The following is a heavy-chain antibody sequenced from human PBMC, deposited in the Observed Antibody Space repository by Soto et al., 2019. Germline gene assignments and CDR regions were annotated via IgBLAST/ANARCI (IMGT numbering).Heavy chain of an antibody. CDR2: IYYSGRT. CDR1: VCCSISYY. CDR3: ARSEREQSLLET. D-gene: IGHD1-1*01. J-gene: IGHJ4*02. Sequence: PSATXSLTCTFSVCCSISYYWIWVRHPPGKGLEWIGYIYYSGRTNYNPSLKSRVTLSVDTSKNQFSLKLSSVTAADTAVYYCARSEREQSLLETWGQGTLVKVSS. V-gene: IGHV4-59*01.